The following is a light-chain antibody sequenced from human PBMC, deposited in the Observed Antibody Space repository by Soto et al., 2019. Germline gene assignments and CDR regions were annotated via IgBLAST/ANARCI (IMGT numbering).Light chain of an antibody. J-gene: IGKJ2*01. V-gene: IGKV3-20*01. CDR1: QSVTDNY. CDR2: DAS. CDR3: QQYGSSPYA. Sequence: IVLTQSPGTLSLSPGERATLSCRASQSVTDNYLAWYQHKPGQAPRLLIYDASTRATAIPDRFSGSGSGTDFPLTVTSLEPEDFAVYYWQQYGSSPYAFGQGTKLEIK.